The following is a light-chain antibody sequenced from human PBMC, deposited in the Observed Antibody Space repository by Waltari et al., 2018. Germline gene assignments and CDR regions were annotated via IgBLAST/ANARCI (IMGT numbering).Light chain of an antibody. V-gene: IGKV1-8*01. CDR3: QQYYSYSWT. Sequence: AIRMTQSPSSFSASTGDRVTITCRASQGISSYLAWYQQKPGKAPKLRIYAASTLQSGVPSRFSGSGSGTDFTLTISCLQSEDFATYYCQQYYSYSWTFGQGTKVEIK. CDR1: QGISSY. J-gene: IGKJ1*01. CDR2: AAS.